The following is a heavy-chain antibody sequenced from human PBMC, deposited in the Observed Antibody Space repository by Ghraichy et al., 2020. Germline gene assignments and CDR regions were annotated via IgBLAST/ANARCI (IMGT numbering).Heavy chain of an antibody. D-gene: IGHD7-27*01. Sequence: GSLRLSCAASGFTFSSYAMSWVRQPPGKGLEWVSAISGSGGSTFYADSVKGRFSISRDNSKNTLYLQMNSLRAEDTAVYYCAKDGHWGSTYDYWGQGTLVTFSS. J-gene: IGHJ4*02. V-gene: IGHV3-23*01. CDR2: ISGSGGST. CDR1: GFTFSSYA. CDR3: AKDGHWGSTYDY.